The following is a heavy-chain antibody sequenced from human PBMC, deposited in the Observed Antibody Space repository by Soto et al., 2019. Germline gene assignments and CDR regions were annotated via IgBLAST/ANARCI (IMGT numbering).Heavy chain of an antibody. CDR1: VGSISSYY. V-gene: IGHV4-59*01. CDR3: ARGPYSSSPGAFDI. D-gene: IGHD6-6*01. CDR2: IYYSGST. J-gene: IGHJ3*02. Sequence: SETLSLTCTVSVGSISSYYWSWIRQPPGKGLEWIGYIYYSGSTNYNPSLKSRVTISVDTSKNQFSLKLSSVTAADTAVYYCARGPYSSSPGAFDIWGQGTMVTVSS.